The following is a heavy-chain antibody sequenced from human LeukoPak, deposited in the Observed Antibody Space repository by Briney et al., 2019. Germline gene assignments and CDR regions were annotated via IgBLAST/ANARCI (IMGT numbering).Heavy chain of an antibody. CDR2: ISYDGSNK. V-gene: IGHV3-30*18. CDR1: GFTFSSYS. CDR3: AKDSGIAVAGIFDY. Sequence: GRSLRLSCAASGFTFSSYSMHWVRQAPGKGLEWVAVISYDGSNKYYADSVKGRFTISRDNSKNTLYLQMNSPRAEDTAVYYCAKDSGIAVAGIFDYWGQGTLVTVSS. D-gene: IGHD6-19*01. J-gene: IGHJ4*02.